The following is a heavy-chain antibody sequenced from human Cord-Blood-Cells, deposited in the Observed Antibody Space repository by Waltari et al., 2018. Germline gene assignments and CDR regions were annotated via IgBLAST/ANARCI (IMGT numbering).Heavy chain of an antibody. J-gene: IGHJ4*02. V-gene: IGHV4-34*01. CDR2: INHSRST. Sequence: QVQLQQWGAGLLKPSETLSLTCAVYGGSFSGYYWSWIRQPPGKGLEWIGEINHSRSTNYNPSLKSRVTISVDTSKNQFSLKLSSVTAADTAVYYCATRRGIAAFDYWGQGTLVTVSS. D-gene: IGHD6-13*01. CDR1: GGSFSGYY. CDR3: ATRRGIAAFDY.